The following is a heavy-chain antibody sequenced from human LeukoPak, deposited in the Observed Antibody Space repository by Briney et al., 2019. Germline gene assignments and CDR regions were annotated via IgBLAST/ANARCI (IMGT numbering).Heavy chain of an antibody. V-gene: IGHV4-59*01. Sequence: SETLSLTCTVSGGSISTYYWHWIRQPPGKGLERIGYIYYSGFTNYNPSLKGRVTFLVDTSKNQFSLKLTSVTAADTAVYYCARAGMGYDSSDFSPWAPVTFWRQGTLVTVSS. CDR3: ARAGMGYDSSDFSPWAPVTF. D-gene: IGHD3-22*01. J-gene: IGHJ4*02. CDR2: IYYSGFT. CDR1: GGSISTYY.